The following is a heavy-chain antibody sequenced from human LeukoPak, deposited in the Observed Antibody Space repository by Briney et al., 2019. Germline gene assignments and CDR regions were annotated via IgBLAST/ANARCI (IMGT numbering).Heavy chain of an antibody. Sequence: TGGSLRLSCAGSGFTFSDYTMHWVRQGPGKGLEYVSAITANARSKYHADSVRGRFTISRDNSKDTLYLQMGSLRPEDTAVYYCARARAPVTRISSFDIWGRGTMVTVSS. CDR1: GFTFSDYT. CDR3: ARARAPVTRISSFDI. J-gene: IGHJ3*02. V-gene: IGHV3-64*02. D-gene: IGHD4-17*01. CDR2: ITANARSK.